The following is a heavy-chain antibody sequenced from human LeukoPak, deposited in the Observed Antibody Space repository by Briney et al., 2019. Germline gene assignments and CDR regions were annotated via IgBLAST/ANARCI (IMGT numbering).Heavy chain of an antibody. CDR1: GFPVRTNY. Sequence: GGSLRLPCVASGFPVRTNYMTWVRQAPGKGLEWVSVIHRDGTTSYADSVKGRFTISRDNSKNTLYLQMNSLRAEDTALYYCTRRNLFNYGGGWSAWLDPWGQGTLVTVSS. CDR2: IHRDGTT. V-gene: IGHV3-66*02. J-gene: IGHJ5*02. D-gene: IGHD4-11*01. CDR3: TRRNLFNYGGGWSAWLDP.